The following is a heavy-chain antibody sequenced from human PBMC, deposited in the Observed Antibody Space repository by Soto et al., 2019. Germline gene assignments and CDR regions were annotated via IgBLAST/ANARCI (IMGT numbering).Heavy chain of an antibody. J-gene: IGHJ5*02. V-gene: IGHV4-59*01. CDR3: ARVYSFLGYYDFWSGYLFDP. CDR2: IYYSGST. Sequence: SETLSLTCTVSGGSISSYYWSWIRQPPGKGLEWIGYIYYSGSTNYNPSLKSRVTISVDTSKNQFSLKLSSVTAADTAVYYCARVYSFLGYYDFWSGYLFDPWGQGTLVTVSS. D-gene: IGHD3-3*01. CDR1: GGSISSYY.